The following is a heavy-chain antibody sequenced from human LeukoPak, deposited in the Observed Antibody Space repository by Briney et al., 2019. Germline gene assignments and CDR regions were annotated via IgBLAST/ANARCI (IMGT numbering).Heavy chain of an antibody. CDR1: GYTLTELS. Sequence: ASVKVSCKVSGYTLTELSMHWVRQAPGKGLEWMGGFDPEDGETFYAQKFQGRVTMSTDTSTSTGYMELRSLRSDDTAVYYCARGLQETLAWLKALSAFDIWGQGTMVTVSS. D-gene: IGHD5-24*01. J-gene: IGHJ3*02. V-gene: IGHV1-24*01. CDR2: FDPEDGET. CDR3: ARGLQETLAWLKALSAFDI.